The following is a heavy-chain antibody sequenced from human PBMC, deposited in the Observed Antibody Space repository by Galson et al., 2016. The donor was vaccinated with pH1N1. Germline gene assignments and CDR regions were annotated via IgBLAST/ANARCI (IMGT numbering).Heavy chain of an antibody. Sequence: SLRLSCAASGFTFSNYWMHWVRQVPGKGLQWVATIKEDGSETYYVDSVKGRFTISRDNARDSLYLQMNSLRAEDTAVYYCAKFNDGAWGQGTLVSVSS. CDR2: IKEDGSET. CDR3: AKFNDGA. CDR1: GFTFSNYW. D-gene: IGHD5-24*01. V-gene: IGHV3-7*01. J-gene: IGHJ4*02.